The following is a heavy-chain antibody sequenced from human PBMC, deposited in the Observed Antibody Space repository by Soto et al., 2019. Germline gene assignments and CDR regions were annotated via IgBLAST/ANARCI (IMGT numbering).Heavy chain of an antibody. CDR2: IYYSGST. CDR3: ARQPDYRYCSSTSCYSDAFDI. Sequence: QLQLQESGPGLVKPSETLSLTCTVSGGSISSSSYYWGWIRQPPGKGLEWIGSIYYSGSTYYNPSLKSRVTISVDTSKNQFSLKLSSVTAADTAVYYCARQPDYRYCSSTSCYSDAFDIWGQGTMVTVSS. J-gene: IGHJ3*02. CDR1: GGSISSSSYY. D-gene: IGHD2-2*01. V-gene: IGHV4-39*01.